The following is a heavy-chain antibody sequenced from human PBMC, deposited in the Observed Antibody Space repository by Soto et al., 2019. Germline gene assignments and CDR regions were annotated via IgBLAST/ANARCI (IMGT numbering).Heavy chain of an antibody. J-gene: IGHJ4*02. CDR3: ARAYCSSTSCYENLHDY. Sequence: SETLSLTCTVSGGSISSGDYYWSWIRQPPGKGLEWIGYIYYSGSTYYNPSLKSRVTISVDTSKNQFSLKLSSVTAADTAVYYCARAYCSSTSCYENLHDYWGQGTLVTVSS. D-gene: IGHD2-2*01. CDR2: IYYSGST. CDR1: GGSISSGDYY. V-gene: IGHV4-30-4*01.